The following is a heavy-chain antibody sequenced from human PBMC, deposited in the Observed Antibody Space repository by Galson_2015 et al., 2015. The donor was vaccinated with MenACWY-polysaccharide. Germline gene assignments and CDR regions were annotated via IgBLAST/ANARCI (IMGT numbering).Heavy chain of an antibody. CDR2: IQYDGSIK. J-gene: IGHJ3*02. D-gene: IGHD2-15*01. CDR1: GSRFSNSG. Sequence: SLRLSCAGSGSRFSNSGIHWVRQAPGKGLEWVAVIQYDGSIKAYADSVKGRFTISRDNSKNTVFLEMNTLGAEDTAVYYCAREGSRIVFHAFDIWGRGTVVTVSS. V-gene: IGHV3-33*01. CDR3: AREGSRIVFHAFDI.